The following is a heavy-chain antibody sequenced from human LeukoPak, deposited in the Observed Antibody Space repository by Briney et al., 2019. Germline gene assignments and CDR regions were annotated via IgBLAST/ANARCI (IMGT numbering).Heavy chain of an antibody. CDR2: INPSGGST. V-gene: IGHV1-46*03. Sequence: ASVKVSCKASGYTFTSYYMHWVRQAPGQGLEWMGIINPSGGSTSYAQKFQGRVTMTRDTSTSTVYMELSSLRSEDTAVYYCARGRSSRYCSGGSCYSGSPRPFDYWGQGTLVTVSS. CDR3: ARGRSSRYCSGGSCYSGSPRPFDY. CDR1: GYTFTSYY. J-gene: IGHJ4*02. D-gene: IGHD2-15*01.